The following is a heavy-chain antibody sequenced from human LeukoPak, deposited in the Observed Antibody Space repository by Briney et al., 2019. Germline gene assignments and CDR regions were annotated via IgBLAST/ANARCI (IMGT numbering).Heavy chain of an antibody. V-gene: IGHV4-61*08. J-gene: IGHJ4*02. D-gene: IGHD1-26*01. CDR1: GGSVGSGGYY. CDR2: IYYIRNT. CDR3: ARTQSQSGSYRYYFAY. Sequence: SETLSLTCTVSGGSVGSGGYYWRWIRQPPGGGLVWIGDIYYIRNTNYNPSLKSRVTMSLDPSKNQFSLKLNSVTAADTAVYYCARTQSQSGSYRYYFAYWGQGTLVTVSS.